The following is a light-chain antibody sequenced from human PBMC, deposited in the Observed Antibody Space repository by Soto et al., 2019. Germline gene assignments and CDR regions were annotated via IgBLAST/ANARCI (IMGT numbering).Light chain of an antibody. J-gene: IGKJ1*01. Sequence: ETAMAQSPATLSLSPGERATLSCRASQSVSSNLAWYQQKPGQAPRLLIYGASTRATGIAARFSGSGSGTEFTLTISSLQSEDFAIYYCQQYNNWPRTFGQGNKVEIK. CDR2: GAS. CDR3: QQYNNWPRT. V-gene: IGKV3-15*01. CDR1: QSVSSN.